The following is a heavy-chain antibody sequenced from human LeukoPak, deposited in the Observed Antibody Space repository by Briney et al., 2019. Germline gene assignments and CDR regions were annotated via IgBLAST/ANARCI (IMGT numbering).Heavy chain of an antibody. V-gene: IGHV3-48*01. CDR3: ARVGSRGDWFDY. J-gene: IGHJ5*01. D-gene: IGHD1-26*01. CDR2: IKSGGNAV. CDR1: GFTFSTYN. Sequence: GGSLRLSCAASGFTFSTYNMLWVRQTPGKGLEFLFYIKSGGNAVHYADSVKDRFTFSRDNAKNSLYLQMTGLRVEDSGIYYCARVGSRGDWFDYWGQGSLVTVSS.